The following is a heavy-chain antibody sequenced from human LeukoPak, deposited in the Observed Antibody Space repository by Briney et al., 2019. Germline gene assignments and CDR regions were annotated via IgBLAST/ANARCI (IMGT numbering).Heavy chain of an antibody. CDR1: GFTFSSYW. Sequence: GGSLRLSCAASGFTFSSYWMSWVRQAPGKGLEWVANIKQDGSEKYYVDSVKGRFTISRDNAKNSLYLQMNSLRAEDTAVYYCARVGSGSYSMIDYWGQGTLVTVSS. D-gene: IGHD3-10*01. J-gene: IGHJ4*02. CDR3: ARVGSGSYSMIDY. CDR2: IKQDGSEK. V-gene: IGHV3-7*04.